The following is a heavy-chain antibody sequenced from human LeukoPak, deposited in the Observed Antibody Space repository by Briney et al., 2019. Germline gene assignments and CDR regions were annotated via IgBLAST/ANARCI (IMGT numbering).Heavy chain of an antibody. CDR3: ARCRYTSGWLDAFDI. CDR1: GFTFSSYE. CDR2: ISTSGSTT. V-gene: IGHV3-48*03. D-gene: IGHD6-19*01. J-gene: IGHJ3*02. Sequence: GGSLRLSCAASGFTFSSYEMNWVRQAPGKGLEWVSYISTSGSTTYDADSVKGRFAISRDNAKNSLFLQMNSLRAEDTAVYYCARCRYTSGWLDAFDIWGQGTMVTVSS.